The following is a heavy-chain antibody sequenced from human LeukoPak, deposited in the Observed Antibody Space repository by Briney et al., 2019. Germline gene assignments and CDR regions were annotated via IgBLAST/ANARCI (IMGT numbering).Heavy chain of an antibody. CDR2: IKQDGSER. CDR3: ARAGSHWHYVY. Sequence: PGGSLRLSCAASGFTFSGFSVSWVRQSPTKGLEWVANIKQDGSERYYVDSVKGRFTISRDNAKNSLSLQMNNLRVEDTAVYYCARAGSHWHYVYWGQGTVVTVSS. J-gene: IGHJ4*02. D-gene: IGHD3-10*01. V-gene: IGHV3-7*01. CDR1: GFTFSGFS.